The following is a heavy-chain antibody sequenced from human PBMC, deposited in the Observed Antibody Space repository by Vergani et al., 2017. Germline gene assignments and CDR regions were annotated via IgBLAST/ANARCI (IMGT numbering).Heavy chain of an antibody. D-gene: IGHD6-13*01. CDR2: FYTGGGT. Sequence: QVQLQESGPGLVKPSQTLSLSCSVSGGSISSGDYYWSWFRQPAGKRLEWIGRFYTGGGTNYNPSLKSRVTISVDTSKNQFSLQLSSVTAADTAVYYCARDPLYSNTWPFLLLEMDVWGQGTTVTVSS. CDR1: GGSISSGDYY. J-gene: IGHJ6*02. CDR3: ARDPLYSNTWPFLLLEMDV. V-gene: IGHV4-61*02.